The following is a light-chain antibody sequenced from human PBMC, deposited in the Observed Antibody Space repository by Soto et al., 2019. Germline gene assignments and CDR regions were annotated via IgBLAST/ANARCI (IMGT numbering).Light chain of an antibody. CDR2: EAT. V-gene: IGLV2-23*01. Sequence: HSALTQPASVSGSPEQSITISCTGTSNDVGRYNLVSWYQQHPGKAPQVMIYEATKRPSGVSNRFSGSKSGNTASLTISGLQAEDEADYYCCAYAGSGTVVFGGGTKLTVL. CDR1: SNDVGRYNL. CDR3: CAYAGSGTVV. J-gene: IGLJ3*02.